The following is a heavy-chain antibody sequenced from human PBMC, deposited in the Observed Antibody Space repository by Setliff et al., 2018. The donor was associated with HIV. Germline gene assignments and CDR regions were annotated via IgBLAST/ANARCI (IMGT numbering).Heavy chain of an antibody. J-gene: IGHJ4*02. D-gene: IGHD2-15*01. V-gene: IGHV1-46*01. CDR2: LNPSGST. CDR1: GNTFTKYY. CDR3: ARGGDIVVVVPSTFDY. Sequence: GASVKVSCKASGNTFTKYYMHWVRQAPGQGLEWMGVLNPSGSTVSAQKLQGRVTMTTDTSTSTAYMELRSLGSDDTAVYYCARGGDIVVVVPSTFDYWGQGTLVTVSS.